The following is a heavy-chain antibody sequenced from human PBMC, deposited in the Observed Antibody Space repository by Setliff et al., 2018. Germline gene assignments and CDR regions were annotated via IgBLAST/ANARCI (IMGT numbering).Heavy chain of an antibody. D-gene: IGHD3-16*01. CDR1: GYTFTNYA. CDR2: INTNTGNP. Sequence: ASVKVSCKASGYTFTNYAMTWMRQAPGQGLEYMGWINTNTGNPIYAQDFTGRLVFSLDTSVNTAFVQNSSLKAEDTAVYYCARDGGNGVDYWGQGTLVTVSS. V-gene: IGHV7-4-1*02. CDR3: ARDGGNGVDY. J-gene: IGHJ4*02.